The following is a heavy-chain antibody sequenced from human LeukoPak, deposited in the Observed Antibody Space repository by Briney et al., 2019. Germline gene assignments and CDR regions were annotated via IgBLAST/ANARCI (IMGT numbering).Heavy chain of an antibody. Sequence: GRSLRPSCAASGFTFSSYAMHWVRQAPGKGLEWVAVISYDGSNKYYADSVKGRFTISRDNSKNTLYLQMNSLRAEDTAVYYCARDRVGSSSSIIDYWGQGTLVAVSS. D-gene: IGHD6-6*01. CDR3: ARDRVGSSSSIIDY. CDR2: ISYDGSNK. J-gene: IGHJ4*02. CDR1: GFTFSSYA. V-gene: IGHV3-30-3*01.